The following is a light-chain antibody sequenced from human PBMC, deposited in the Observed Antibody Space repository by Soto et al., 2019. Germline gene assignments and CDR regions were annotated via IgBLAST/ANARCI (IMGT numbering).Light chain of an antibody. V-gene: IGKV3-15*01. CDR3: QQYNNWPPIT. Sequence: EIVMTQSPATLSVSPGERATLSCRASQSVSSNLAWHQQKPSQAPRLLIYGASTRANGIPARFSGSGSGTEFTLTISILQSEDFAVYYCQQYNNWPPITFGQGTRLEIK. CDR2: GAS. CDR1: QSVSSN. J-gene: IGKJ5*01.